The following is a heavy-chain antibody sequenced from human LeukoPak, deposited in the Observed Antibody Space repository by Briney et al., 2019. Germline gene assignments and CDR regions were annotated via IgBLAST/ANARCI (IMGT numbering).Heavy chain of an antibody. D-gene: IGHD6-13*01. V-gene: IGHV1-2*02. CDR3: ARASAGYSSSWYVG. Sequence: GASVKVSCTASVYTFTGYYMHWVRQAPGQGLAWMGWINPNSGGTNYAQKFQGRVTMTRDTSISTAYMALSRLRSDDTAVYYCARASAGYSSSWYVGWGQGTLVTVSS. CDR1: VYTFTGYY. J-gene: IGHJ4*02. CDR2: INPNSGGT.